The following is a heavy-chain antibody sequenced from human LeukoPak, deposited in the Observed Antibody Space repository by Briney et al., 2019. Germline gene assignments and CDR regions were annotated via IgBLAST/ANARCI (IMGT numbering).Heavy chain of an antibody. CDR2: ISSSSSYI. D-gene: IGHD2-2*01. Sequence: PGGSLRLSCAASGFTFSSYSMNWVRQAPGKGLEWVSSISSSSSYIYYADSVKGRSTISRDNAKNSLYLQMNSLRAEDTAVYYCAVVVPAAMGVDYWGQGTLVTVSS. CDR3: AVVVPAAMGVDY. J-gene: IGHJ4*02. CDR1: GFTFSSYS. V-gene: IGHV3-21*01.